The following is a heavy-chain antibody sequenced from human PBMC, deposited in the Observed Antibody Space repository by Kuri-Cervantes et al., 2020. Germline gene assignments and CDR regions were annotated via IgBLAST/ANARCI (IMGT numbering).Heavy chain of an antibody. D-gene: IGHD3-9*01. Sequence: GGSLRLSCTASGFTFSSHWMSWVRQAPGKGLEWVANIKQDGSEKYYADSVKGRFTIFRDNAKNSLYLRMNSLRAADTAVYFCARDRATGYRAGYYGMDVCGQGTTVTVSS. CDR1: GFTFSSHW. CDR3: ARDRATGYRAGYYGMDV. V-gene: IGHV3-7*01. J-gene: IGHJ6*02. CDR2: IKQDGSEK.